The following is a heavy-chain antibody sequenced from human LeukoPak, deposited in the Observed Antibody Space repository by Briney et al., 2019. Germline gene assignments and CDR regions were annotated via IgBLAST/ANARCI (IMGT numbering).Heavy chain of an antibody. D-gene: IGHD3-22*01. CDR2: IYWDDDK. CDR3: AHLLNTYYYDSSGYYLDY. J-gene: IGHJ4*02. Sequence: ESGPTLVNPTQTLTLTCTFSGFSLSTSGVGVGWIRQPPGKALEWLALIYWDDDKRYSPSLKSRLTITKDTSKNQVVLTMTNMDPVDTATYYCAHLLNTYYYDSSGYYLDYWGQGTLVTVSS. V-gene: IGHV2-5*02. CDR1: GFSLSTSGVG.